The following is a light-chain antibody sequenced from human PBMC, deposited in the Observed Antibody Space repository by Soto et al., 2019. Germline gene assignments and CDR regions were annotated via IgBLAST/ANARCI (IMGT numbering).Light chain of an antibody. CDR3: QQYGSSPLFT. V-gene: IGKV3-20*01. CDR2: RAS. J-gene: IGKJ3*01. Sequence: EIVLTQSPGTLSLSPGERATLSCRASQSVSSSYLAWYQQKPVQAPRLLIYRASSRATGIPDRFSGSGSGTDFTLTISRLEPEDFAVYYCQQYGSSPLFTFGPGTKVDIK. CDR1: QSVSSSY.